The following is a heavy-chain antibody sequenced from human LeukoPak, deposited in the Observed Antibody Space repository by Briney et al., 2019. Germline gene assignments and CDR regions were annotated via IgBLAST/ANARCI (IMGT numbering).Heavy chain of an antibody. CDR1: GFSFSTHS. V-gene: IGHV3-23*01. Sequence: GGSLRLSCAASGFSFSTHSMSWVRQVPGKGLEWVSAISGSGGSTYYADSLKGRFTISRDNSKNTLYLQMNSLRAEDTAVYYCARPYYGSGSLAQGAPGQHWGQGTLVTVSS. J-gene: IGHJ1*01. D-gene: IGHD3-10*01. CDR3: ARPYYGSGSLAQGAPGQH. CDR2: ISGSGGST.